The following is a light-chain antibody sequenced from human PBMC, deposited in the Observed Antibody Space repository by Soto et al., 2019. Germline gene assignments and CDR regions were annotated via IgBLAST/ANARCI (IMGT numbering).Light chain of an antibody. Sequence: QSVLTQPPSVSGAPGQRVTISCTGSSSNIGAGYDVHWYQQLPGTAPKLLIYGNSNRPSGVPDRFSGSKSGTSASLAITGLQAEDEADYYCRSYASSLSVVVFGGGTKLTVL. CDR1: SSNIGAGYD. V-gene: IGLV1-40*01. J-gene: IGLJ2*01. CDR3: RSYASSLSVVV. CDR2: GNS.